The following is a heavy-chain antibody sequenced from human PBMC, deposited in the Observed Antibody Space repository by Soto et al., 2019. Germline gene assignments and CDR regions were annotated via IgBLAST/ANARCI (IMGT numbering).Heavy chain of an antibody. J-gene: IGHJ6*02. Sequence: GGSLRLSCAASGFTFSSYAMSWVRQAPGKGLEWVSAISGSGGSTYYADSVKGRFTISRDNSKNTLYLQMNSLRAEDTAVYYCAQFGELLSPYYYGMDVWGQGTTVTVSS. CDR3: AQFGELLSPYYYGMDV. CDR2: ISGSGGST. D-gene: IGHD3-10*01. CDR1: GFTFSSYA. V-gene: IGHV3-23*01.